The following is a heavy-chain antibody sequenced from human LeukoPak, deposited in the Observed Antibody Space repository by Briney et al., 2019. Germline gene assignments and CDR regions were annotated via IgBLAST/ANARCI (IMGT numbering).Heavy chain of an antibody. D-gene: IGHD1-26*01. Sequence: SETLSLTCTVSGGSISSSSYYWGWIRQPPGKGLEWIGSIYYSGSTYYNPSLKSRVTISVDTSKNQFSLKLSSVTAADTAVYYCARRIVGATRAFDIWGQGTMVTVSS. CDR1: GGSISSSSYY. J-gene: IGHJ3*02. V-gene: IGHV4-39*07. CDR3: ARRIVGATRAFDI. CDR2: IYYSGST.